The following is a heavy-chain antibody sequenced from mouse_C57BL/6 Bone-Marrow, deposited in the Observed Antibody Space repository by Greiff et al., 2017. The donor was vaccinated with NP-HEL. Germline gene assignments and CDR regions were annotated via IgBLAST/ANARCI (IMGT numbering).Heavy chain of an antibody. CDR3: ARYPIYYDYEDYAMDY. CDR1: GYTFTDYY. CDR2: INPNNGGT. D-gene: IGHD2-4*01. V-gene: IGHV1-26*01. J-gene: IGHJ4*01. Sequence: EVQLHQSGPELVKPGASVKISCKASGYTFTDYYMNWVKQSHGKSLEWIGDINPNNGGTSYNQKFKGKATLTVDKSSSTAYMELRSLTSEDSAVYYCARYPIYYDYEDYAMDYWGQGTSVTVSS.